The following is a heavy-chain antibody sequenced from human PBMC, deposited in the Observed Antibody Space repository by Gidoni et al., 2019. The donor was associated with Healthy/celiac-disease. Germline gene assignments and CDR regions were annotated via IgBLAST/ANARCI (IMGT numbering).Heavy chain of an antibody. CDR2: FSWNSGSI. CDR1: GFTFDDYA. D-gene: IGHD2-2*01. Sequence: EVQLVESGGGLVQPGRSLRLSCAASGFTFDDYAMHWVRQAPGKGLEWVSGFSWNSGSIGYADSVKGRFTISRDNAKNSLYLQMNSLRAEDTALYYCAKAGYCSSTSCYLGDAFDIWGQGTMVTVSS. CDR3: AKAGYCSSTSCYLGDAFDI. V-gene: IGHV3-9*01. J-gene: IGHJ3*02.